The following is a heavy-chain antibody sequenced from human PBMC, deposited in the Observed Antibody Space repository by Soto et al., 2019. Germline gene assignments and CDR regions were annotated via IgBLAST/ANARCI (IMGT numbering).Heavy chain of an antibody. CDR3: ARDRAFCSGRSCSSPPDYYYYMDV. V-gene: IGHV4-59*01. D-gene: IGHD2-15*01. CDR1: GVSISSSY. CDR2: IYNSGST. J-gene: IGHJ6*03. Sequence: QVQLQESGPGLVKPSETLSLTCTVSGVSISSSYWSWIRQPPGKGLEWIGFIYNSGSTNYNPYLKSRGTISVDTSKKQVSLGLSSVTAADTAVYYCARDRAFCSGRSCSSPPDYYYYMDVWGKGTTVTVS.